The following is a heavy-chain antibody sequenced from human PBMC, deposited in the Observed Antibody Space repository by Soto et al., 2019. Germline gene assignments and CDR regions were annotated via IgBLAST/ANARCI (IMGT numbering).Heavy chain of an antibody. Sequence: SETLSLTCTVSGGSISGGGFDWNWIRQHPGKGREGIGNIFYSASTYHNPSLKSRVTISVDTSKNQFSLKLSSVTAADTAVYYCARGGWAHLLSRAAKMTNYYGSGSYYRDPYYFDYWGQGTLVTVSS. CDR2: IFYSAST. V-gene: IGHV4-31*03. D-gene: IGHD3-10*01. CDR3: ARGGWAHLLSRAAKMTNYYGSGSYYRDPYYFDY. CDR1: GGSISGGGFD. J-gene: IGHJ4*02.